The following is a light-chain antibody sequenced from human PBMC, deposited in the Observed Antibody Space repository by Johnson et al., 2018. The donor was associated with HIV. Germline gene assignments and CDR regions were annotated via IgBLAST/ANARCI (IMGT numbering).Light chain of an antibody. CDR3: GTWDSSLSFYV. Sequence: QSVLTQPPSVSAAPGQKVTISCSGSSSNIGNNYVSWYQQLPGTAPKLLICENDKRPSGIPDRFSGSKSGTSATLGITGLQTGDEADYYCGTWDSSLSFYVFGTGTKVTGL. CDR1: SSNIGNNY. V-gene: IGLV1-51*02. CDR2: END. J-gene: IGLJ1*01.